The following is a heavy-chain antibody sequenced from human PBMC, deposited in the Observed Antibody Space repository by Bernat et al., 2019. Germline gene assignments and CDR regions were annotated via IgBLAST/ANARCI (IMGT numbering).Heavy chain of an antibody. CDR3: AGDIGHSSSWYDPLYFDY. J-gene: IGHJ4*02. Sequence: QVQLVQSGAEVKKPGASVKVSCKASGYTFTSYGISWVRQAPGQGLEWMGCISAYNGNTNYAQKLQGKVTMTTDTATSRDYMELRSLRSDDTAVYYCAGDIGHSSSWYDPLYFDYWGQGTLVTVSS. CDR1: GYTFTSYG. D-gene: IGHD6-13*01. CDR2: ISAYNGNT. V-gene: IGHV1-18*01.